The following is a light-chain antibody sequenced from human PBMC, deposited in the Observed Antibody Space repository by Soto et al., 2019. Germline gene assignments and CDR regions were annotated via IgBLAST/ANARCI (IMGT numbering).Light chain of an antibody. CDR3: GSDTSSSPLIV. J-gene: IGLJ2*01. Sequence: QSALTQPASASGYPGQSITISCTGTSSDVGGYNYVSWYQQHPGKAPKLMIYEVSKRPSGVSNRFAGAKSGNTASLPISGLQAEDEADYYCGSDTSSSPLIVFGGVTKLTVL. V-gene: IGLV2-14*01. CDR1: SSDVGGYNY. CDR2: EVS.